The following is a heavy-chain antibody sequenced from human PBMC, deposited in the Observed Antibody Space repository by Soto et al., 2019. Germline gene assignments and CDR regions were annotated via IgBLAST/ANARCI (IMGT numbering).Heavy chain of an antibody. Sequence: PGESRKLSCNGSGFTFTSYWIAWVRQLPGKALEWMGIIYPGDSDSSYSPSFQGQVTISADKSINTAYLHWSSLKASDTAICYCAKHEGYCSTTTCSNFDYWGQGTLVTVSS. CDR2: IYPGDSDS. CDR3: AKHEGYCSTTTCSNFDY. CDR1: GFTFTSYW. V-gene: IGHV5-51*01. D-gene: IGHD2-2*01. J-gene: IGHJ4*02.